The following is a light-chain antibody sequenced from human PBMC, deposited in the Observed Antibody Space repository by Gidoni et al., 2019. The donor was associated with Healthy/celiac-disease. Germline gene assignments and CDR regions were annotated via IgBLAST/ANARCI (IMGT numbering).Light chain of an antibody. V-gene: IGKV1-39*01. CDR1: QSISSY. CDR3: QQSYSTPPWT. J-gene: IGKJ1*01. Sequence: DIQMTQSPSSLSASVGDRVTITCRASQSISSYLNWYQQKPGKAPKLLIYAASNLRSGVPSRFSGSGSGTYFTLTISSLQPDDFAAYYCQQSYSTPPWTFGQXTKVEIK. CDR2: AAS.